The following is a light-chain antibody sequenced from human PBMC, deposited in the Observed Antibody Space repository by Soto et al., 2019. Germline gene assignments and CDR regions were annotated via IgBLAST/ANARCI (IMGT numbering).Light chain of an antibody. CDR3: SSYTSSSILYV. CDR1: SSDVGSYNR. Sequence: QSALTQPPSVSGSPGQSVTISCTGTSSDVGSYNRVSWYQHPPGTAPKLMIYEVSNRPSGVPDRFSGSKSGNTASLTISGLQAEDEADYYCSSYTSSSILYVFGTGTKLTVL. V-gene: IGLV2-18*02. J-gene: IGLJ1*01. CDR2: EVS.